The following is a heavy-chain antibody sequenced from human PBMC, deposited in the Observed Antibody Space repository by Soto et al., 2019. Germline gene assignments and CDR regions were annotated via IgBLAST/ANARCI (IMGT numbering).Heavy chain of an antibody. CDR2: IYYSGST. D-gene: IGHD6-6*01. CDR1: GGSISSYY. J-gene: IGHJ5*02. CDR3: ARQKAARFSPPDT. V-gene: IGHV4-59*08. Sequence: PSETLSLTCTVSGGSISSYYWSWIRQPPGKGLEWIGYIYYSGSTNYNPSLKSRVTISVDTSKNQFSLKLSSVTAADTAVYYCARQKAARFSPPDTWGQGTLVTVSS.